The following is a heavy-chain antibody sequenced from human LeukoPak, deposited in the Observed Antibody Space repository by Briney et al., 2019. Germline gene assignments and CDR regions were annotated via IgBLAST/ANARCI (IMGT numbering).Heavy chain of an antibody. CDR3: ARDSDSITIFGVVVPEGMDV. V-gene: IGHV3-7*03. CDR1: GFTFSSYW. D-gene: IGHD3-3*01. CDR2: IKQDGSEK. J-gene: IGHJ6*02. Sequence: GGSLRLSSAASGFTFSSYWMSWVRQAPGKGLEWVANIKQDGSEKYYVDSVKGRFTISRDNAKNSLYLQMNSLRAEDTAVYYCARDSDSITIFGVVVPEGMDVWGQGTTVTVSS.